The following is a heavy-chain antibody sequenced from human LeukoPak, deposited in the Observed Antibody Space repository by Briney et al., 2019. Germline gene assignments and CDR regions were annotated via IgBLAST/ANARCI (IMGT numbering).Heavy chain of an antibody. J-gene: IGHJ4*02. V-gene: IGHV3-21*01. CDR3: ARVQGSSGWYIFDY. D-gene: IGHD6-19*01. CDR1: GFTFSSYS. CDR2: ISSSSSYI. Sequence: GGSLRLSCAASGFTFSSYSMNWVRQAPGKGLEWVSSISSSSSYIYYADSVKGRFTISRDNAKNSLYPQMNSLRAEDTAVYYCARVQGSSGWYIFDYWGQGTLVTVSS.